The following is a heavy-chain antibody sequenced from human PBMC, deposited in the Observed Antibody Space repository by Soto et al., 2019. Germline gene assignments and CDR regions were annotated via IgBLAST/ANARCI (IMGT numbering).Heavy chain of an antibody. CDR2: ISSSAGST. Sequence: EVQVLESGGGLVQPGGSLRLSCAASGFTFSSYAMSWVRQAPGKGLEWVSVISSSAGSTYYADSVKGRFTISRDNSKTTLYLQMNSLRAEDTAIYYCAKARGGWLQALDYWGQGTLVTVSS. J-gene: IGHJ4*02. V-gene: IGHV3-23*01. D-gene: IGHD5-12*01. CDR3: AKARGGWLQALDY. CDR1: GFTFSSYA.